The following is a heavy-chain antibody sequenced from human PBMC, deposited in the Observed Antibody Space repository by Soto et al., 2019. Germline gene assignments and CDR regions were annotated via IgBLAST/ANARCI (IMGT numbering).Heavy chain of an antibody. CDR1: GYTFSNYG. D-gene: IGHD3-10*01. CDR2: ISGYNGLT. CDR3: ARDEGIRGFDS. Sequence: ASVKVSCKASGYTFSNYGISWVRQAPGQGLEWMGWISGYNGLTAYAQNVQGRVTMTIDTPTRTVSMELTSLRSNDTAVYYCARDEGIRGFDSWGQGTLVTVSS. V-gene: IGHV1-18*04. J-gene: IGHJ4*02.